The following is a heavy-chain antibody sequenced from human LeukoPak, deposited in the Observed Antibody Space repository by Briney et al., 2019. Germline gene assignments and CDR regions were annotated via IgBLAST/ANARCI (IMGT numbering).Heavy chain of an antibody. D-gene: IGHD3-10*02. CDR2: ISWNSGTI. CDR1: GVTFDDYA. Sequence: PGGSLRLSCAASGVTFDDYAMHWVRQAPGRGLEWVSGISWNSGTIVYADSVKGRFTISRDNAKNSLYLQMNSLRAEDTAVYYCAELGITMIGGVWGKGTTVTISS. J-gene: IGHJ6*04. V-gene: IGHV3-9*01. CDR3: AELGITMIGGV.